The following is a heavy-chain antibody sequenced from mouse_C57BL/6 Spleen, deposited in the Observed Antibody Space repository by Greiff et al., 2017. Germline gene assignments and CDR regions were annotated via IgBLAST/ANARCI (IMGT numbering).Heavy chain of an antibody. J-gene: IGHJ2*01. CDR1: GYTFTSYW. Sequence: QVQLQQPGAELVMPGASVKLSCKASGYTFTSYWMHWVKQRPGQGLEWIGEIDPSDSYTTYNQKFKGKSTLTVYKSSSTAYMQLSSLTSEDAAVYYCARGGYADYWGKGTTLTGSS. CDR3: ARGGYADY. D-gene: IGHD2-2*01. CDR2: IDPSDSYT. V-gene: IGHV1-69*01.